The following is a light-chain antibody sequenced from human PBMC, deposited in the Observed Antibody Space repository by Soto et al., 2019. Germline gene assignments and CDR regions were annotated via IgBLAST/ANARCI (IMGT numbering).Light chain of an antibody. CDR3: QQYNSFSGT. Sequence: DIQMTQSPSTLSASVGDRVTITCRASQSISTWLAWYQQKPGKVPKLLIYDASSLQSGVPSRFSGSGSGIEFTLTISSLQPDDFATYYCQQYNSFSGTFGQGTKLEIK. CDR2: DAS. J-gene: IGKJ2*02. V-gene: IGKV1-5*01. CDR1: QSISTW.